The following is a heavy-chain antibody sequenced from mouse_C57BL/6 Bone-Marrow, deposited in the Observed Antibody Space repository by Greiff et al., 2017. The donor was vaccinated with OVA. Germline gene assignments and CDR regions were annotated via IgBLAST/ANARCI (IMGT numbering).Heavy chain of an antibody. CDR3: ARYDGYYFDY. D-gene: IGHD2-3*01. CDR2: INPGSGCT. Sequence: QVQLQQSGAELVRPGTSVKVSCKASGYAFTNYLIEWVKQRPGQGLEWIGVINPGSGCTNYTEKFKGKATLTADKSSSTAYMQLSSLTSEDSAVYFCARYDGYYFDYWGQGTTLTVSS. CDR1: GYAFTNYL. V-gene: IGHV1-54*01. J-gene: IGHJ2*01.